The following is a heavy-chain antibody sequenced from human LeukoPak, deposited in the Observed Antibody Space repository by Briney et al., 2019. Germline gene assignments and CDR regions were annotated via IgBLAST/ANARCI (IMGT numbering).Heavy chain of an antibody. CDR1: GLSVSNYW. CDR2: IKQDGSEK. V-gene: IGHV3-7*01. J-gene: IGHJ4*02. CDR3: ARDSDPRFDY. Sequence: PGGSLRHSCVASGLSVSNYWMSWVRQAPGKGLEWVANIKQDGSEKYYVDSVKGRFTISRDTAKNSLYLQMDSLRAEDTAVYYCARDSDPRFDYWGQGTLVTVSS.